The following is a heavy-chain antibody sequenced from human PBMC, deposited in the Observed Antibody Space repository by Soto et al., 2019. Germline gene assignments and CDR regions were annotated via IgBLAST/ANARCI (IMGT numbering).Heavy chain of an antibody. V-gene: IGHV1-69*06. Sequence: GASVKVSCKASGGTFSSYAISWVRQAPGQGLEWMGGIIPIFGTANYAQKFRGRVTITADKSTSTAYMELSSLRSEDTAVYYCARDGFGGGNYKNCYYWGQGTLVTVSS. J-gene: IGHJ4*02. D-gene: IGHD4-4*01. CDR3: ARDGFGGGNYKNCYY. CDR2: IIPIFGTA. CDR1: GGTFSSYA.